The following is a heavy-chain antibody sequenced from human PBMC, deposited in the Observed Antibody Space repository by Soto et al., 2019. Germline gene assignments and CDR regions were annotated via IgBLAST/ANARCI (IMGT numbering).Heavy chain of an antibody. J-gene: IGHJ4*02. V-gene: IGHV1-18*01. D-gene: IGHD1-26*01. CDR1: GYTFTNYG. CDR3: ARGKVDYFDY. Sequence: ASVKVSCKASGYTFTNYGVSWVRQAPGQGLEWMGWIGGYKGNTNYAQKLQGRVTLTTDTSTSTAYMELSSLRSEDTAVYYCARGKVDYFDYWGQGTLVTVSS. CDR2: IGGYKGNT.